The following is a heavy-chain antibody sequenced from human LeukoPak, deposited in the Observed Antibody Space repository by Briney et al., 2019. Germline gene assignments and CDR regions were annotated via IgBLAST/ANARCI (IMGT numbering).Heavy chain of an antibody. CDR3: ARDFGWGNYDSSGPPAFDI. D-gene: IGHD3-22*01. Sequence: PGASVKVSCKASGGTFSSYAISWVRQAPGQGLEWMGRIIPILGIANYAQKFQGRVTITADKSTSTAYMELSSLRSEDTAVYYCARDFGWGNYDSSGPPAFDIWGQGTMVAVSS. J-gene: IGHJ3*02. CDR1: GGTFSSYA. CDR2: IIPILGIA. V-gene: IGHV1-69*04.